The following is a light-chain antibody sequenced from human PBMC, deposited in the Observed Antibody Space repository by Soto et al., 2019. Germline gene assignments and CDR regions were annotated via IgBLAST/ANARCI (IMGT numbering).Light chain of an antibody. CDR1: QSVSSSY. V-gene: IGKV3-20*01. Sequence: EIVLTQSPGTLSLSPGERATLSCRASQSVSSSYLAWDHQKPGQAPRLLIYGASRRATGIPDRFSGSGSGTDFNLTISRLEPEDFAVYYCQQYGSSPFTFGPGTKVDIK. CDR2: GAS. J-gene: IGKJ3*01. CDR3: QQYGSSPFT.